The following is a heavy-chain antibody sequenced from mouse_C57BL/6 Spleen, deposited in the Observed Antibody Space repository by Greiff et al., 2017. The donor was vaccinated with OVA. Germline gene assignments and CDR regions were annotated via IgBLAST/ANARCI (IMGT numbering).Heavy chain of an antibody. Sequence: QVQLQQSGPELVKPGASVKISCKASGYAFSSSWMNWVKQRPGKGLEWIGRIYPGDGDTNYNGKFKGKATLTADKSSSTAYIQLSSLTSEDSAVYFCATDYGYVWFAYWGQGTLVTVSA. CDR3: ATDYGYVWFAY. CDR2: IYPGDGDT. V-gene: IGHV1-82*01. D-gene: IGHD2-2*01. CDR1: GYAFSSSW. J-gene: IGHJ3*01.